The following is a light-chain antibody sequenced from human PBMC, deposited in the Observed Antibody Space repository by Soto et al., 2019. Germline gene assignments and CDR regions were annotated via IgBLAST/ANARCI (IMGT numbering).Light chain of an antibody. CDR3: CSYAGYYMFV. V-gene: IGLV2-23*01. Sequence: QSALTQPASVSGSHGQSITISCTETNSDLGSYNLVSWFQQHPGKVPKVLIYEGTNRPSGVSDRFSGSKSDYTASLTISGLQALDEGDYDGCSYAGYYMFVFGTGTKVTFL. CDR1: NSDLGSYNL. CDR2: EGT. J-gene: IGLJ1*01.